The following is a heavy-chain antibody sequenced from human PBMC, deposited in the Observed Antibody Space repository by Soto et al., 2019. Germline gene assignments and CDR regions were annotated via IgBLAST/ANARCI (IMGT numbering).Heavy chain of an antibody. D-gene: IGHD1-7*01. CDR2: ISYDGSNK. CDR3: ARGNHNWNYPTPPEYFQH. Sequence: ESGGGVVQPGRSLRHSCAASGFTFSSYAMHWVRQAPGKGLEWVAVISYDGSNKYYADSVKGRFTISRDNSKNTLYLQMNSLRAEDTAVYYCARGNHNWNYPTPPEYFQHWGQGTLVTVSS. J-gene: IGHJ1*01. CDR1: GFTFSSYA. V-gene: IGHV3-30-3*01.